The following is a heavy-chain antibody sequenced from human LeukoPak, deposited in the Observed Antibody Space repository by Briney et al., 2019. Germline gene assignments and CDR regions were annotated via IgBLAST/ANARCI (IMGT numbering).Heavy chain of an antibody. CDR1: GYTFTSYY. J-gene: IGHJ4*02. V-gene: IGHV1-46*01. D-gene: IGHD3-22*01. Sequence: ASVKVSCKASGYTFTSYYMHWVRQAPGQGLEWMGIINPSGGSTSYAQKFQGRVTMTRDMSTSTVYMELSSLRSEDTAVYYCARGEYYYDSSGYYYEDYWGQGTLVTVSS. CDR2: INPSGGST. CDR3: ARGEYYYDSSGYYYEDY.